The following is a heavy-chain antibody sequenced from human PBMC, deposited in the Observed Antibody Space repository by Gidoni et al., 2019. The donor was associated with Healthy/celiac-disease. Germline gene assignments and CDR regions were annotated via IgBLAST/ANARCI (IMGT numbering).Heavy chain of an antibody. CDR2: INHSGST. V-gene: IGHV4-34*01. D-gene: IGHD3-10*01. Sequence: QVQLQQWGAGLLKPSETLSLTCAVYGGSFSGYYWSWIRQPPGKGLEWIGEINHSGSTNYHPSLTSRVTISVDTSKNQFSLKLSSVTAADTAVYYCAREGGAYYYGSGSAWGQGTLVTVSS. J-gene: IGHJ5*02. CDR3: AREGGAYYYGSGSA. CDR1: GGSFSGYY.